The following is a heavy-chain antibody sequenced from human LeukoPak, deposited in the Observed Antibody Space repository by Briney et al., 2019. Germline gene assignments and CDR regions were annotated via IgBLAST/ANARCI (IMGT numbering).Heavy chain of an antibody. Sequence: SETLSLTCTVSGGSISSSSYYWGWIRQPPGKGLEWIGSIYYSGSTYYNPSLKSRATISVDTSKNQFSLKLSSVTAADTAVYYCARDLRQIRDGYNQYYFDYWGQGTLVTVSS. CDR2: IYYSGST. V-gene: IGHV4-39*07. J-gene: IGHJ4*02. D-gene: IGHD5-24*01. CDR1: GGSISSSSYY. CDR3: ARDLRQIRDGYNQYYFDY.